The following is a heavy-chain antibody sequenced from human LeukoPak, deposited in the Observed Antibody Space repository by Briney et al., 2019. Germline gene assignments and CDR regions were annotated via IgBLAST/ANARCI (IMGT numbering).Heavy chain of an antibody. J-gene: IGHJ3*02. D-gene: IGHD6-19*01. CDR2: IYPGDSDT. Sequence: GESLKISCKGSGYSFTSYWIGWVRQMPGKGLEWMGIIYPGDSDTRYSPSFQGQVTISADKSISTAYLQWSSLKASDTAMYYCARRLAKGGSGGYLYVFDIWGQGTMATVS. V-gene: IGHV5-51*01. CDR3: ARRLAKGGSGGYLYVFDI. CDR1: GYSFTSYW.